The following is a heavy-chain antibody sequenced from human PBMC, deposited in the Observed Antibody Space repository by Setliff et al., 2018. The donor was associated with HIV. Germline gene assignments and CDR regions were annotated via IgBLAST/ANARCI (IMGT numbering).Heavy chain of an antibody. Sequence: ASETLSLTCTVSGGSISSSDYYWGWIRRPPGKGLEWIGSIYYTGRSFHNPSLKSRITISVDTSKNQFSLKLSSVTAADTAVYYCGRENPGDYWGQGTLVTVSS. CDR2: IYYTGRS. CDR3: GRENPGDY. D-gene: IGHD3-10*01. V-gene: IGHV4-39*01. CDR1: GGSISSSDYY. J-gene: IGHJ4*02.